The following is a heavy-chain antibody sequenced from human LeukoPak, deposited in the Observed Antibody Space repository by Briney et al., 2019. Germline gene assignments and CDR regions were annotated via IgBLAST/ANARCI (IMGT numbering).Heavy chain of an antibody. J-gene: IGHJ4*02. Sequence: GGSLRLSCAAAGFTFSTYAVGWVRQPPGKGLEWVSTSGRGGATYYADSVKGRFTISRDNSKNTLYLQMNSLRVEDTAVYYCAKVSRSGWYMEDYWGQGTLVTVSS. CDR3: AKVSRSGWYMEDY. CDR2: SGRGGAT. D-gene: IGHD6-19*01. V-gene: IGHV3-23*01. CDR1: GFTFSTYA.